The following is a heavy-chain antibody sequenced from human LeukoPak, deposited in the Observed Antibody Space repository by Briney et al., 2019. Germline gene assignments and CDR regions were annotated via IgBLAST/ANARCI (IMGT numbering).Heavy chain of an antibody. CDR1: GFTSSSYS. CDR3: ARDSVTHDAFDI. CDR2: ISSSSSYI. J-gene: IGHJ3*02. V-gene: IGHV3-21*01. D-gene: IGHD5-18*01. Sequence: PGRSLRLSCAASGFTSSSYSMNWVRQAPGKGLEWVSSISSSSSYIYYADSVKGRFTISRDNAKNSLYLQMNSLRAEDTAVYYCARDSVTHDAFDIWGQGTMVTVSS.